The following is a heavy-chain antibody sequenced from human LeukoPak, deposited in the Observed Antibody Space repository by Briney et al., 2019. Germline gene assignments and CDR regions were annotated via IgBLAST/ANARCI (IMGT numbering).Heavy chain of an antibody. V-gene: IGHV3-21*01. J-gene: IGHJ4*02. Sequence: GGSLRLSCAASGFTFSSYSMNWVRQAPGKGLEWVSSISSSSSYIYYADSVKGRFTISRDNAKNSLYLQMNSLRAEDTAVYYCARAGVDTAMAFGEFDYWGQGTLVTVSS. CDR2: ISSSSSYI. D-gene: IGHD5-18*01. CDR1: GFTFSSYS. CDR3: ARAGVDTAMAFGEFDY.